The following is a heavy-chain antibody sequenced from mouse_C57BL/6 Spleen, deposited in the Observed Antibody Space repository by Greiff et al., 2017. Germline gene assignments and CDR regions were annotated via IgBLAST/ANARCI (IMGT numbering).Heavy chain of an antibody. CDR2: IYPGNGAT. Sequence: VQLQQSGAELVRPGASVKMSCKASGYTFTSYNMHWVKQTPRQGLEWIGAIYPGNGATSYNQKFKGKATLTVDKSSSPAYMQLSSLTSEDSAFYFCARCIYDDPYYYAMDYWGQGTSVTVSS. D-gene: IGHD2-12*01. V-gene: IGHV1-12*01. J-gene: IGHJ4*01. CDR1: GYTFTSYN. CDR3: ARCIYDDPYYYAMDY.